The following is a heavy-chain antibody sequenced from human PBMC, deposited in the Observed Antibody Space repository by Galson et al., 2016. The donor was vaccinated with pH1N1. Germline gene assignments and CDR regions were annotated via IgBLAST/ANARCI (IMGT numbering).Heavy chain of an antibody. CDR1: GYTFTTQY. CDR2: IDPSGGST. Sequence: SCKASGYTFTTQYVNWVRQAPGQGLEWLGVIDPSGGSTTYAQKFQGRVTVPVDTSTSTVYMELSSLRSDDTAMYYCARGGYWVYWGQGTLVTVSS. J-gene: IGHJ4*02. D-gene: IGHD3-22*01. V-gene: IGHV1-46*01. CDR3: ARGGYWVY.